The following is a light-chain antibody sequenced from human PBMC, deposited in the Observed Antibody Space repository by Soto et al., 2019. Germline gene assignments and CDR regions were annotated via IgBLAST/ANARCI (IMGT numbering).Light chain of an antibody. CDR3: QSYDSSRSAWV. CDR1: SSNIGAGYD. CDR2: GNT. J-gene: IGLJ3*02. Sequence: QSVLTQPPSVSGAPGQRVTISCTASSSNIGAGYDVHWYQQLPGTAPKLLIYGNTNRPSGVPDRFSGSKSGTSASLAITGRQAEDEADYYCQSYDSSRSAWVFGGGTQLTVL. V-gene: IGLV1-40*01.